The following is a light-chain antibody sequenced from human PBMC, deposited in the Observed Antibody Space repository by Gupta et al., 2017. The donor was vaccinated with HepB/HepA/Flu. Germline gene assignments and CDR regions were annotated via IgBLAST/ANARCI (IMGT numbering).Light chain of an antibody. V-gene: IGLV2-14*03. CDR3: SSYTSSGALV. Sequence: QSALTQPASVSGSPGQSITISCTGTTSDVGGYNYVSWYRQHPGQAPKLMIYDVNNRPSGVSDRFSGSKSGNTASLTISGLQADDEADYYCSSYTSSGALVFGGGTKLTVL. J-gene: IGLJ2*01. CDR1: TSDVGGYNY. CDR2: DVN.